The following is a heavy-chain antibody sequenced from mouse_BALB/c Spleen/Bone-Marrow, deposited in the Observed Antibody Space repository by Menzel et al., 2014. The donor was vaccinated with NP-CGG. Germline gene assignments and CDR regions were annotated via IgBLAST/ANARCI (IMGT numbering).Heavy chain of an antibody. Sequence: EVKLMESGGGLVQPGGSLKLSCAASGFTFSNYGMSWVRPTPDKRLDLVATINSNGGTTYYPDSVKGRFTISRDNAKNTLYLQMSSLKSEDTAMYFCARGRDYVAYGPGFAYWGQGTLVTVSA. CDR3: ARGRDYVAYGPGFAY. CDR1: GFTFSNYG. J-gene: IGHJ3*01. V-gene: IGHV5-6-3*01. D-gene: IGHD2-13*01. CDR2: INSNGGTT.